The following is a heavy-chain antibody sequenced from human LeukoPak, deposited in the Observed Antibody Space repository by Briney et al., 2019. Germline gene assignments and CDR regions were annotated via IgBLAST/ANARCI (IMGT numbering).Heavy chain of an antibody. CDR3: ARHGCSSTSCYDDYYYYMDV. D-gene: IGHD2-2*01. CDR2: IYPGDSDT. V-gene: IGHV5-51*01. CDR1: GYSFTSYW. Sequence: GESLKISCKGSGYSFTSYWIGWVRQTPGKGLEWMGIIYPGDSDTRYSPSFQGQVTVSADKSISTAYLQWSSLKASDTAMYYCARHGCSSTSCYDDYYYYMDVWGKGTTVTVPS. J-gene: IGHJ6*03.